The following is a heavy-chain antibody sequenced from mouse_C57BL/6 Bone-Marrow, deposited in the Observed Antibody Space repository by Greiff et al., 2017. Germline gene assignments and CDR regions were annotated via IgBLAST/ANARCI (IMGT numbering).Heavy chain of an antibody. V-gene: IGHV14-4*01. CDR2: IDPENGDT. Sequence: EVQLQQSGAELVRPGASVKLSCTASGFNIKDDYMHWVKQRPEQGLEWIGWIDPENGDTEYASKFQGKATITADTSSNTAYLQLSSLTSEDTAVYYCTIGWGSSYYYAMDYWGQGTSVTVSS. J-gene: IGHJ4*01. CDR3: TIGWGSSYYYAMDY. D-gene: IGHD1-1*01. CDR1: GFNIKDDY.